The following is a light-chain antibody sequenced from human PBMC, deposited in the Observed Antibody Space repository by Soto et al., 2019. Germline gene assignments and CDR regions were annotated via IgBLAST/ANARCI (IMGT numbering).Light chain of an antibody. CDR3: QQYNSYSGYT. J-gene: IGKJ2*01. V-gene: IGKV1-5*01. Sequence: DIQMTQSPSTLSASVGDRVTITCRASQSITRCLAWYQQKPGKAPKLLIYDASSLESGVPSTFSGSGSGTEFTLTISSLQPDDFATYYCQQYNSYSGYTFGRGTKLEIK. CDR2: DAS. CDR1: QSITRC.